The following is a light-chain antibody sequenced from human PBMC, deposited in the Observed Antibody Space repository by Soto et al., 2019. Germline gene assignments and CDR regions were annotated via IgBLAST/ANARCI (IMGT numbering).Light chain of an antibody. CDR1: VIGSIS. Sequence: SYELTQPPSVSVAPGQTASITCGGNVIGSISVHWYQQKPGQAPVLVVFDDSDRPSGIPERFSGSNSRNTATLTISRVEAGDEADYYCQVWDSSSDHVIFGVGTKLTVL. J-gene: IGLJ2*01. CDR2: DDS. V-gene: IGLV3-21*02. CDR3: QVWDSSSDHVI.